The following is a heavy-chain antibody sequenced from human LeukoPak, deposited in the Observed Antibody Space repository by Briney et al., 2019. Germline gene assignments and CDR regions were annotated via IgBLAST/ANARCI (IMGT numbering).Heavy chain of an antibody. J-gene: IGHJ4*02. Sequence: GRSLRLSCAASGFTFSSYAMHWVRQAPGKGLEWVAVISYDGSNKYYADSVKGRFTISRDNSKNTLYLQMNSLRAEDTAVYYCARGAPINDFTLDYWGQGTLVTVSS. CDR1: GFTFSSYA. V-gene: IGHV3-30*01. D-gene: IGHD3-3*01. CDR2: ISYDGSNK. CDR3: ARGAPINDFTLDY.